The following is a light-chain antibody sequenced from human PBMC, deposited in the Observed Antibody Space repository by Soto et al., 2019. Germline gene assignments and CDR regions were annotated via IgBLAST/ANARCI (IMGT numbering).Light chain of an antibody. CDR2: AAS. V-gene: IGKV1-39*01. J-gene: IGKJ1*01. Sequence: GDRVTITCRASQSISSYLNWYQQKPGKAPKLLIYAASSSQSGVPSRFSGSGSGTDFTLTISSLQPEDFAVYYCQQRSNWPRTFGQGTKVDI. CDR1: QSISSY. CDR3: QQRSNWPRT.